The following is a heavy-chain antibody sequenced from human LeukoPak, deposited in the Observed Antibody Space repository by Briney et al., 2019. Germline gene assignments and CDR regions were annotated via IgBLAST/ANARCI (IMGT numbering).Heavy chain of an antibody. CDR2: INHSGST. D-gene: IGHD3-16*01. J-gene: IGHJ4*02. Sequence: SETLSLTCAVYGGSFSGYYWSWIRQPPGKGLEWIGEINHSGSTNYNPSLKSRVTISVDTSKNQFSLKLSSVTAADTAVYYCAAVTFGGSHYFDYWGQGTLVTVSS. CDR3: AAVTFGGSHYFDY. V-gene: IGHV4-34*01. CDR1: GGSFSGYY.